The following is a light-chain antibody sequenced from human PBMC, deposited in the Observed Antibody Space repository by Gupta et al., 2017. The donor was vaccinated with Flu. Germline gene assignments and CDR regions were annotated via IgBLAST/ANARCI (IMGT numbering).Light chain of an antibody. J-gene: IGLJ3*02. CDR2: EVT. CDR1: SSDVGGYNY. CDR3: TSYKSGSTPWV. Sequence: QSALTQPASVSGSPGQSITISCTGTSSDVGGYNYVSWYQQHPGKAPKLIIYEVTYRPSGVSNRFSGSKSGYTASLTTSGLQAEDEADYYCTSYKSGSTPWVFGGGTKLTV. V-gene: IGLV2-14*03.